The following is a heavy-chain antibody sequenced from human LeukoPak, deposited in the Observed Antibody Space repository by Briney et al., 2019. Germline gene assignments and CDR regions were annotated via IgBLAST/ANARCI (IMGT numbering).Heavy chain of an antibody. CDR1: GYTFISNW. Sequence: GESLKISCKGSGYTFISNWIGWVRQMPGKGLEWMGIIYPGDSDTRYSPSFQGQVTISADKSSSTAYLQWSSLKASDTAMYYCARHRVGIYSRNHAFDIWGQGTMVTVSS. J-gene: IGHJ3*02. CDR2: IYPGDSDT. D-gene: IGHD1-26*01. CDR3: ARHRVGIYSRNHAFDI. V-gene: IGHV5-51*01.